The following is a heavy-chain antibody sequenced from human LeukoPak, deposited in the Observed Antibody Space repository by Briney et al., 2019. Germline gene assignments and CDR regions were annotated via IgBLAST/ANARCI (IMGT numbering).Heavy chain of an antibody. Sequence: GGSLRLSCRASGFIFSKYALVWVRQAPGKGLEWVSVIWASGGNTRYADAVKGRFTISRDNSKSTLYLQMNSLGADDTAVYYCGRDPNGDYVGAFEFWGQGTMVTVSS. CDR3: GRDPNGDYVGAFEF. CDR2: IWASGGNT. D-gene: IGHD4-17*01. CDR1: GFIFSKYA. V-gene: IGHV3-23*01. J-gene: IGHJ3*01.